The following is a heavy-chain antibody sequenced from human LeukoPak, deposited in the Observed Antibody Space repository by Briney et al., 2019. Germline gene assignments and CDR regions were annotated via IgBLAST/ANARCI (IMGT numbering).Heavy chain of an antibody. CDR1: GFTYTDYW. CDR2: INPDGTII. CDR3: AKDLSWNTADR. Sequence: PGGSLRLSCVGSGFTYTDYWMHWFRQAPGKGPVWVSRINPDGTIIDYADSVKGRFSIYRDNAKNLLYLQMNGLRADDTAVYYCAKDLSWNTADRWGQGILVTVSS. D-gene: IGHD5-18*01. J-gene: IGHJ5*02. V-gene: IGHV3-74*01.